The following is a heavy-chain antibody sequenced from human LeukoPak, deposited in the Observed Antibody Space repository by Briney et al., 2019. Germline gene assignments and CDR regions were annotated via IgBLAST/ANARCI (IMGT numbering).Heavy chain of an antibody. CDR2: ITDSGGSK. D-gene: IGHD6-19*01. CDR3: ARDLAVAGY. Sequence: PGGSLRLSCAASGFTFSNYYMAWIRQAPGKGLEWVSYITDSGGSKYYADSVKGRFTISRDNAENSLYLQMNNLRAEDTAVYYCARDLAVAGYWGQGTLVTVSS. J-gene: IGHJ4*02. CDR1: GFTFSNYY. V-gene: IGHV3-11*01.